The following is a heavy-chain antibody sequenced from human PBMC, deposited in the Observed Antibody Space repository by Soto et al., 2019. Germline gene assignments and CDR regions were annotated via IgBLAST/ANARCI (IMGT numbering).Heavy chain of an antibody. CDR1: GYTFTSYD. J-gene: IGHJ4*02. D-gene: IGHD3-10*01. V-gene: IGHV1-8*01. Sequence: QVQMVQSGAEVKKPGASVKVSCKPSGYTFTSYDINWVRQATGQGPEWMGWMNPNNGATGYAQKFQGRVTMTRDTSMTTAYMELSSLRSEDTAVYYCARGYGSYPDYWGQGSLVTVSS. CDR2: MNPNNGAT. CDR3: ARGYGSYPDY.